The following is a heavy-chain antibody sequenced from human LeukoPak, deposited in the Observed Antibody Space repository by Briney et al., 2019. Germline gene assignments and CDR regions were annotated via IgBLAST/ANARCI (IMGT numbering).Heavy chain of an antibody. V-gene: IGHV4-34*01. CDR3: ARGRGYSYGYFDY. CDR2: INHSGST. CDR1: GGSFSGYY. Sequence: SETLSLTSAVYGGSFSGYYWSWIRQPPGKGLEWIGEINHSGSTNYNPSLKSRVTISVDTSKNQFSLKLSSVTAADTAVYYCARGRGYSYGYFDYWGQGTLVTVSS. J-gene: IGHJ4*02. D-gene: IGHD5-18*01.